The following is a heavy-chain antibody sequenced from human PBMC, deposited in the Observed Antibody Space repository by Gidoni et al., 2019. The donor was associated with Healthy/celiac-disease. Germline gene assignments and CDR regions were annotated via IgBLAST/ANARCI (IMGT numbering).Heavy chain of an antibody. V-gene: IGHV3-15*01. Sequence: EVQLVESGGGLVKPGGSRRLSCAASGDTCSNAWMSWVRQAPGKGLEWVGRIKSKTDGGTTDYAAPVKGRFTISRDDSKNTLYLQMNSLKTEDTAVYYCTTGTVVPTSVTDYWGQGTLVTVSS. CDR2: IKSKTDGGTT. CDR1: GDTCSNAW. J-gene: IGHJ4*02. CDR3: TTGTVVPTSVTDY. D-gene: IGHD2-15*01.